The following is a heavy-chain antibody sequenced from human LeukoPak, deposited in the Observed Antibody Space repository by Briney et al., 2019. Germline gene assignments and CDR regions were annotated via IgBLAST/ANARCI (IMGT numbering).Heavy chain of an antibody. Sequence: GRSLRLSCAASGFTFDDYAMHWVRQAPGKSLEWVSGISWNSGSIGYADSVKGRFTISRDNAKNSLYLQMNSLRAEDTALYYCAKDKGIVATTFDYWGQGTLVTVSS. CDR2: ISWNSGSI. V-gene: IGHV3-9*01. D-gene: IGHD5-12*01. CDR3: AKDKGIVATTFDY. CDR1: GFTFDDYA. J-gene: IGHJ4*02.